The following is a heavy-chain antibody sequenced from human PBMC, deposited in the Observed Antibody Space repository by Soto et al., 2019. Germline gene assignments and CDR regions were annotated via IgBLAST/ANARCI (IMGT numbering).Heavy chain of an antibody. J-gene: IGHJ5*02. V-gene: IGHV4-39*01. CDR2: IYYSGSS. D-gene: IGHD1-7*01. CDR1: GGYISSSNYY. CDR3: ARRSITGTTSFDP. Sequence: PSETLSLTCTVSGGYISSSNYYWGWIRQPPGKGLEWIGNIYYSGSSYHNPSLKSRVTISVDTSKNQFSLKLNSVTAADTAVYYCARRSITGTTSFDPWGQGTLVTVSS.